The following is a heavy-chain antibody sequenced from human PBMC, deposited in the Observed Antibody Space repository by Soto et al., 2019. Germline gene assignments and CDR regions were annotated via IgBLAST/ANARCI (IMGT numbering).Heavy chain of an antibody. CDR1: GGTFSSYA. CDR3: ARGGRITIFGMVINHWFGP. V-gene: IGHV1-69*01. CDR2: IIPIFGTA. Sequence: QVHLVQSGAEVKKPGSSVKVSCKASGGTFSSYAISWVRQSPGQGLEWVGWIIPIFGTANYAQKFPGRITITADEFTSTAYMELSSLRSEDTAVYYCARGGRITIFGMVINHWFGPWGQGTLVTVSS. D-gene: IGHD3-3*01. J-gene: IGHJ5*02.